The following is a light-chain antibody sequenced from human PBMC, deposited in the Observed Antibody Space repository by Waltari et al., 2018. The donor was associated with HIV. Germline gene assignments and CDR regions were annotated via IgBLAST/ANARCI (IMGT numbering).Light chain of an antibody. CDR1: NIGSKS. Sequence: SYVLTQPPSVSVAPGQTARFTCGGNNIGSKSVNWYQQKPGQAPILVIYYDSDRPSGIPERFSGSKPGNTATLTISRVEAGDEADYYCQVWDSSRDHPVVFGGGTKLTVL. J-gene: IGLJ2*01. CDR2: YDS. CDR3: QVWDSSRDHPVV. V-gene: IGLV3-21*04.